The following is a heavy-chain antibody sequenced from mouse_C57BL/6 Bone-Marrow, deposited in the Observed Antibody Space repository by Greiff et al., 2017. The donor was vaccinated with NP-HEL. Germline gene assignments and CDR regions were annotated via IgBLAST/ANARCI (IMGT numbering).Heavy chain of an antibody. CDR1: GFSLTSYG. D-gene: IGHD2-3*01. J-gene: IGHJ4*01. CDR2: IWSGGST. Sequence: VQLQQSGPGLVQPSQSLSITCTVSGFSLTSYGVHWVRQSPGKGPEWLGVIWSGGSTDYNAAFISRLSISKDNSKSQVFFKMNSLQADDTAIYYCAKDGYYPYAMDYWGQGTSVTVSS. CDR3: AKDGYYPYAMDY. V-gene: IGHV2-2*01.